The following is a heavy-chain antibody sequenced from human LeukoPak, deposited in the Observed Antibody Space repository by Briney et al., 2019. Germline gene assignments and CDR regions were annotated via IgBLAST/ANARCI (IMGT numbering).Heavy chain of an antibody. V-gene: IGHV3-43*01. CDR1: GFTFDDYT. J-gene: IGHJ4*02. CDR2: ISWDGGST. CDR3: AKALGSYFSYYSDY. Sequence: GGSLRLSCAASGFTFDDYTMHWVRQAPGKGLEWVSLISWDGGSTYYADSVKGRFTISRDNSKNSLYLQMNSLRTEDTALYYCAKALGSYFSYYSDYWGQGTLVTASS. D-gene: IGHD1-26*01.